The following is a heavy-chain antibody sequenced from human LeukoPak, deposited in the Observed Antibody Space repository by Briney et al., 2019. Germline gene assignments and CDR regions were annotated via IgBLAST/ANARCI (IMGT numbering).Heavy chain of an antibody. Sequence: ASVKVSCKASGGTFSNFVFSRVRQAPGQGLEWMGGIIPFFDTSSYAQTFQGRVTITADESTNTAYMELSSLSSEDTAVYFWASHENSDLSVNYWGPGTLVTVSS. CDR1: GGTFSNFV. V-gene: IGHV1-69*01. CDR3: ASHENSDLSVNY. D-gene: IGHD4-11*01. J-gene: IGHJ4*02. CDR2: IIPFFDTS.